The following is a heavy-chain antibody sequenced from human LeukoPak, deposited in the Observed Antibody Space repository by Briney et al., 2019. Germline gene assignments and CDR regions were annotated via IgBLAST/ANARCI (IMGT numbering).Heavy chain of an antibody. CDR2: INHSGST. D-gene: IGHD1-26*01. CDR3: ARRVRGAGWFDP. Sequence: SETLPLTCAVYGGSFSGYYWSWIRQPPGKGLEWIGEINHSGSTNYNPSLKSRVTISVDTSKNQFSLKLSSVTAADTAVYYCARRVRGAGWFDPWGQGTLVTVSS. V-gene: IGHV4-34*01. CDR1: GGSFSGYY. J-gene: IGHJ5*02.